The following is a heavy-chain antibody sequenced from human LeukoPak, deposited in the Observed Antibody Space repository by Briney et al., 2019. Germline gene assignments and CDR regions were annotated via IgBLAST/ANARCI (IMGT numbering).Heavy chain of an antibody. Sequence: PSETLSLTCTVSGGSISSSSYYWGWIRQPPGKGLEWIGSIYYSGSTYYNPSLKSRGTMSVDTSKNQFSLKLSSVTAADTAVYYCARGGVTGDRGNDYWGQGTLVTVSS. J-gene: IGHJ4*02. D-gene: IGHD7-27*01. CDR3: ARGGVTGDRGNDY. V-gene: IGHV4-39*07. CDR1: GGSISSSSYY. CDR2: IYYSGST.